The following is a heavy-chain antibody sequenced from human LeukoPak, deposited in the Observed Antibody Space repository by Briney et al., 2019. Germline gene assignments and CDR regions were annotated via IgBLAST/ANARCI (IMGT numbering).Heavy chain of an antibody. CDR2: IYYSGST. D-gene: IGHD3-22*01. J-gene: IGHJ6*02. Sequence: SQTLSLTCTVSGGSISSGSYYWNWIRQPPGKGLEWIGCIYYSGSTNYNPSLKSRVTISVDTSQNQFSLKLSSVTAADTAVYYCARQRYDSSGYYSAEYYYGLDVWGQGTTVTVSS. V-gene: IGHV4-61*01. CDR1: GGSISSGSYY. CDR3: ARQRYDSSGYYSAEYYYGLDV.